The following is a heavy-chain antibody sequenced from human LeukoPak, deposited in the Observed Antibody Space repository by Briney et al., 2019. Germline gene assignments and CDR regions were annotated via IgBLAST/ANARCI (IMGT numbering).Heavy chain of an antibody. D-gene: IGHD1-26*01. Sequence: SETLSLTCAVYGGSFSGYYWSWIRQPPGKGLEWIGEINHSGSTNYNPSLKSRVTISVDTSKNQFSPKLSSVTAADTAVYYCVGTAYYVYYYYGMDVWGQGTTVTVSS. CDR3: VGTAYYVYYYYGMDV. CDR2: INHSGST. V-gene: IGHV4-34*01. J-gene: IGHJ6*02. CDR1: GGSFSGYY.